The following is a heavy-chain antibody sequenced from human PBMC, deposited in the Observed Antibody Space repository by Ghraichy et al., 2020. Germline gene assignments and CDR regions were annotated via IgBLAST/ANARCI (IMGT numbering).Heavy chain of an antibody. CDR1: GFTFSSYS. Sequence: GGSLRLSCAASGFTFSSYSMNWVRQAPGKGLEWVSYISSSSSTIYYADSVKGRFTISRDNAKNSLYLQMNSMRDEDTAVYYCARDQGGNYYDSSGYYPHYYYYGMDVWGQGTTVTVSS. CDR2: ISSSSSTI. D-gene: IGHD3-22*01. V-gene: IGHV3-48*02. CDR3: ARDQGGNYYDSSGYYPHYYYYGMDV. J-gene: IGHJ6*02.